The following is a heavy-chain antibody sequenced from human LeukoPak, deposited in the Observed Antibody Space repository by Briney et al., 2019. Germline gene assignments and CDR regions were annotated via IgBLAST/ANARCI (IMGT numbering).Heavy chain of an antibody. V-gene: IGHV1-69*02. Sequence: SVKVSCKASGGTFSSYTISWVRQAPGQGLEWMGRIIPILGIANYAQKFQGRVTTTADKSTSTAYMELSSLRSEDTAVYYCARAPGIAAAGTSLGQGSLDPWGQGTLVTVSS. D-gene: IGHD6-13*01. CDR2: IIPILGIA. CDR3: ARAPGIAAAGTSLGQGSLDP. CDR1: GGTFSSYT. J-gene: IGHJ5*02.